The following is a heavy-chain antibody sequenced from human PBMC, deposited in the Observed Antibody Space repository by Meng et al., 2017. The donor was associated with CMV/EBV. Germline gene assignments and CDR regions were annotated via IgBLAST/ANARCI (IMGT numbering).Heavy chain of an antibody. Sequence: ETLSLTCAASGFTFSSYWMHWVCQAPGKGLVWVSRINSDGSSTSYADSVKGRFTISRDNAKNTLYLQMNSLRAEDTAVYYCARVRGYCSSISCYTRYYYYYGMDVWGQGTTVTVSS. CDR3: ARVRGYCSSISCYTRYYYYYGMDV. CDR2: INSDGSST. D-gene: IGHD2-2*02. J-gene: IGHJ6*02. V-gene: IGHV3-74*01. CDR1: GFTFSSYW.